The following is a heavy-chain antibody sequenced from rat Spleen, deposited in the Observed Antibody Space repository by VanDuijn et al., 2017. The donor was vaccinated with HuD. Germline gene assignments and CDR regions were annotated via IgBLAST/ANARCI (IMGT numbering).Heavy chain of an antibody. D-gene: IGHD1-12*02. J-gene: IGHJ2*01. CDR2: ISTGGDNT. V-gene: IGHV5-27*01. CDR1: GFTFSDYY. Sequence: EVQLVESDGGLVQPGRSLKLSCAASGFTFSDYYMAWVRQAPTKGLEWVAYISTGGDNTYYRDSVQGRFTISRDNAKSTLYLKLDSLRSEDTATYYCTTDTFYDGSYYPGGFDYWGQGVMVTVSS. CDR3: TTDTFYDGSYYPGGFDY.